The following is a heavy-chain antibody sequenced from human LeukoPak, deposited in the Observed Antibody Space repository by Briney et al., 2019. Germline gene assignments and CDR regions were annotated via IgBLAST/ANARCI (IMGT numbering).Heavy chain of an antibody. Sequence: GGSLRLSCAASGFTFSSYAMSWVRQAPGKGLEWVSGISGSGGSTYYADSVKGRFTISRDNTKNTLYLQMNSLRAEDTAVYYCAKDTSPISSSWFDYWGQGTLVTVSS. D-gene: IGHD6-13*01. J-gene: IGHJ4*02. CDR2: ISGSGGST. CDR3: AKDTSPISSSWFDY. CDR1: GFTFSSYA. V-gene: IGHV3-23*01.